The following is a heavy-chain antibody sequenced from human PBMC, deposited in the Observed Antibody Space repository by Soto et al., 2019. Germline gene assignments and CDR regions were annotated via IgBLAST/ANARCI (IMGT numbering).Heavy chain of an antibody. D-gene: IGHD3-22*01. CDR1: GGTFSSDT. CDR2: VTPMFGKP. Sequence: SVKVSCKASGGTFSSDTINWVRQAPGQGLEWMGGVTPMFGKPNYAQKFQGGVTMTADESTSTGYMELRSLRSDDTAVYYCARDGALYDSSAYYFLYWGQGTLVTVSS. CDR3: ARDGALYDSSAYYFLY. V-gene: IGHV1-69*13. J-gene: IGHJ4*02.